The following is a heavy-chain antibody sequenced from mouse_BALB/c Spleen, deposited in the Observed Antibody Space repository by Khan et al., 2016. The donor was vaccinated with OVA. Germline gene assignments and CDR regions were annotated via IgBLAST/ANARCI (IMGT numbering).Heavy chain of an antibody. J-gene: IGHJ3*01. Sequence: QVQLQQSGAELAKPGASVKMSCKASGYTFTSYWMHWVKQRPGQGLEWIGYINPSTGYTEYNQRFKDKATLTADKSSSTAYMQLSSLTSEESAVXYYASPGCISAWLAYWGQGTLVTVSA. CDR3: ASPGCISAWLAY. V-gene: IGHV1-7*01. CDR1: GYTFTSYW. CDR2: INPSTGYT.